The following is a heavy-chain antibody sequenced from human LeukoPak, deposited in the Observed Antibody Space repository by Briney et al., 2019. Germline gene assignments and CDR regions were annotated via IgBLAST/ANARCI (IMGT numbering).Heavy chain of an antibody. Sequence: GGSLRLSCAASGFTFSSYWMSWVRQAPGKGLEWVASIDQDGSDKFSVGSVKGRFTISRDNARNSLYLQMSSLTSEDTAVYFCARASLGWFDPWGQGALVTVSS. CDR1: GFTFSSYW. D-gene: IGHD7-27*01. J-gene: IGHJ5*02. V-gene: IGHV3-7*01. CDR2: IDQDGSDK. CDR3: ARASLGWFDP.